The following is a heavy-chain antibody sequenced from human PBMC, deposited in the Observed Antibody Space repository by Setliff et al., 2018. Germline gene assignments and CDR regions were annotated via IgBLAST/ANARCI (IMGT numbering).Heavy chain of an antibody. J-gene: IGHJ4*02. CDR2: IRSKADSYAT. CDR3: AITMTTGVDFFDY. CDR1: GFTFSGSA. Sequence: GGSLRLSCAASGFTFSGSAVYWVRQASGRGLEWVGRIRSKADSYATAYAASVNARFTISRDDSKNTAYLQVNSLKTEDTAVYYCAITMTTGVDFFDYWGQGTLVTVSS. D-gene: IGHD4-17*01. V-gene: IGHV3-73*01.